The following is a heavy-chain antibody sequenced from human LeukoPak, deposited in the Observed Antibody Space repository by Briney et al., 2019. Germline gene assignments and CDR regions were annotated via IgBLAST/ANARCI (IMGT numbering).Heavy chain of an antibody. V-gene: IGHV3-23*01. CDR2: ISGSGGST. D-gene: IGHD6-19*01. CDR3: AKGGQWLVPYYFDY. J-gene: IGHJ4*02. Sequence: GGSLRLSCAASGFTFSSYAMTWVRQAPEKGLEWVSAISGSGGSTYYADSVKGRFSISRDNSKNTLYLQMNSLRAEDTAVYYCAKGGQWLVPYYFDYWGQGTLVTVSS. CDR1: GFTFSSYA.